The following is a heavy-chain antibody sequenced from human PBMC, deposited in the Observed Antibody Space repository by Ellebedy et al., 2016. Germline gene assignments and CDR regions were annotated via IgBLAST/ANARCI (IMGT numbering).Heavy chain of an antibody. CDR3: AKDRDDAGDFVFDS. CDR2: ISAGGETT. D-gene: IGHD4-17*01. V-gene: IGHV3-23*01. J-gene: IGHJ4*02. CDR1: GFSFSNYF. Sequence: GESLKISXATSGFSFSNYFMTWIRRAPGKGLEWVATISAGGETTYFADSMRGRFTVSRDNSRSTLYLHMNNLRADDTAVYYCAKDRDDAGDFVFDSWGQGTLVTVSS.